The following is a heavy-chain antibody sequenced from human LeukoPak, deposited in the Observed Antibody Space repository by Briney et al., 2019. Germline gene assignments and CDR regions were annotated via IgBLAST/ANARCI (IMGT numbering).Heavy chain of an antibody. D-gene: IGHD6-19*01. CDR2: ISGSGGST. Sequence: GGSLRLSCAASGFTFSSYAMSWVRQAPGKGLEWVSAISGSGGSTYYADSVKGRFTISRDNSKNTPYLQMNSLRAEDTAVYYCALLDRSGWYCIDNWGQGTLVTVSS. CDR1: GFTFSSYA. V-gene: IGHV3-23*01. CDR3: ALLDRSGWYCIDN. J-gene: IGHJ4*02.